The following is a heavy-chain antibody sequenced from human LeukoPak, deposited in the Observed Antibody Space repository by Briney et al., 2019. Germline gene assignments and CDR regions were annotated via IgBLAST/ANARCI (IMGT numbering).Heavy chain of an antibody. J-gene: IGHJ4*02. D-gene: IGHD3-10*01. Sequence: GGSLRLSCRASGFTFSDYYMSWIRQAPGKGLEWVSYISSSGSTIYCADSVKGRFTISRDNAKNSLSLQMNSLRAEDTAVYYCARDLGGILWFGVFDYWGQGTLVTVSS. CDR3: ARDLGGILWFGVFDY. CDR1: GFTFSDYY. CDR2: ISSSGSTI. V-gene: IGHV3-11*01.